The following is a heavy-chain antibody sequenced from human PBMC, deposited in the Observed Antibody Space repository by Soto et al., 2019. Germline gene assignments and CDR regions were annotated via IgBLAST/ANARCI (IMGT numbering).Heavy chain of an antibody. CDR2: IYYSGST. Sequence: QLQLQESGPGLVKPSETLSLTCTVSGGSISSSCYYWGWIRQPPGKGLEWIGSIYYSGSTYYNPSLKSRVTISVDTSKNQFSLKLSSVTAADTAVYYCARPLLVGVAAPIGFDYWGQGTLVTVSS. CDR1: GGSISSSCYY. CDR3: ARPLLVGVAAPIGFDY. V-gene: IGHV4-39*01. D-gene: IGHD2-15*01. J-gene: IGHJ4*02.